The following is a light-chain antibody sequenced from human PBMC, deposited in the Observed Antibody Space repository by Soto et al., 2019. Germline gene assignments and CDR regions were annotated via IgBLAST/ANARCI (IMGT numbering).Light chain of an antibody. CDR3: SSYTSDSSYV. J-gene: IGLJ1*01. Sequence: QSVLTQPPSVSRSPGQSVTISFTGTITDFVSYNRVSWYQQPPGTAPKLIIYEASNRPSVVPDLFSASKSGNTASLFISGLQAEDEADYYCSSYTSDSSYVFGSGTKVT. CDR2: EAS. CDR1: ITDFVSYNR. V-gene: IGLV2-18*02.